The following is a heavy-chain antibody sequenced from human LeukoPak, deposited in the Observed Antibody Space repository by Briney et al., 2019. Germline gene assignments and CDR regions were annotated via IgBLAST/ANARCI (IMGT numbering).Heavy chain of an antibody. J-gene: IGHJ4*02. CDR1: GFTFSSYG. D-gene: IGHD5-24*01. V-gene: IGHV3-30*03. CDR2: ISYDGSNK. Sequence: PGRSLRLSCAASGFTFSSYGMHWVRQAPGKGLEWVAVISYDGSNKYYADSVKGRFTISRDNSKNTLYLQMNSLRAEDTAVYYCARGDGYNLCFDYWGQGTLVTVSS. CDR3: ARGDGYNLCFDY.